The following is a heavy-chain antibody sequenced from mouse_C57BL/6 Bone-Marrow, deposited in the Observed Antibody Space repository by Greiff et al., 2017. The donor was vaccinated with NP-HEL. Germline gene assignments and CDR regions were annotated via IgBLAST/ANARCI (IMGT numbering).Heavy chain of an antibody. V-gene: IGHV10-1*01. CDR1: GFSFNTYA. D-gene: IGHD1-1*02. J-gene: IGHJ3*01. CDR3: VRSVLSLFAY. Sequence: EVMLVESGGGLVQPKGSLKLSCAASGFSFNTYAMNWVRQAPGKGLEWVARIRSKSNNNATNYADSMKDRFTISRDDSESMLYLQMNSLKTEDTAMYYCVRSVLSLFAYWGQGTLVTVSA. CDR2: IRSKSNNNAT.